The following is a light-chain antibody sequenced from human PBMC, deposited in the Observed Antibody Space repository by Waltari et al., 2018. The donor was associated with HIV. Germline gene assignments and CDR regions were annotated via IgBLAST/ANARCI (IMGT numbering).Light chain of an antibody. J-gene: IGKJ5*01. CDR1: QRVRND. Sequence: DIQMTQSPSSLSASVGDRVTVTCRASQRVRNDLGWFQQKPGQAPQRLIYAASHLQSGVPSRFSGSGSETYFTLTITDLQPEDSATYFCLQHNSYPLITFGQGTRLEI. CDR3: LQHNSYPLIT. V-gene: IGKV1-17*02. CDR2: AAS.